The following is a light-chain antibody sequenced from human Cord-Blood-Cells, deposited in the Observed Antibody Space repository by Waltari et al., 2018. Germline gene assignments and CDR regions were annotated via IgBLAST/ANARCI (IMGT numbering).Light chain of an antibody. Sequence: QPVLTQPPSVSGAPGQRVTISRTGSSSNIRAGYDVHSYQQLPGTAPKLLIYGNSNRPSGVPDRFSGSKSGTSASLAITGLQAEDEADYYCQSYDSSLSGWVFGGGTKLTVL. CDR2: GNS. J-gene: IGLJ3*02. CDR1: SSNIRAGYD. V-gene: IGLV1-40*01. CDR3: QSYDSSLSGWV.